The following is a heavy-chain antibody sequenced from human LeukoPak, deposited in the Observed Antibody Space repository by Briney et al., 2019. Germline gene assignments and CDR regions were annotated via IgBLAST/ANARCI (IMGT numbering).Heavy chain of an antibody. V-gene: IGHV3-21*01. CDR3: ARTPSGYDYIWGSYRTYYFDY. Sequence: PGGSLRLSCAASGFTISSYSMNWVRQAPGKGLEWVSSISSSSSYIYYADSVKGRFTISRDNAKNSLYLQMNSLRAEDTAVYYCARTPSGYDYIWGSYRTYYFDYWGQGTLVTVSS. D-gene: IGHD3-16*02. CDR1: GFTISSYS. J-gene: IGHJ4*02. CDR2: ISSSSSYI.